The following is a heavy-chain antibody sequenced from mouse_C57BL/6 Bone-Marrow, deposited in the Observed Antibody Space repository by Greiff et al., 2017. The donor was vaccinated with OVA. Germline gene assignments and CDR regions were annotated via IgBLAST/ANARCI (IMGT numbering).Heavy chain of an antibody. Sequence: EVQLQESGPELVKPGASVKISCKASGYSFTGYYMNWVKQSPEKSLEWIGEINPSTGGTTYNQKFKAKATLTVDKSSSTAYMQLKSLTSEDSAVYYCAREEAGTDYYAMDYWGQGTSVTVSS. D-gene: IGHD4-1*01. CDR2: INPSTGGT. J-gene: IGHJ4*01. CDR1: GYSFTGYY. CDR3: AREEAGTDYYAMDY. V-gene: IGHV1-42*01.